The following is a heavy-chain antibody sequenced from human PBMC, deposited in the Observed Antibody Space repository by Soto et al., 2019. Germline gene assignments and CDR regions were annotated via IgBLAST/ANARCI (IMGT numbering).Heavy chain of an antibody. CDR2: ISYDGSNK. CDR1: GFTFSSYA. D-gene: IGHD4-17*01. V-gene: IGHV3-30-3*02. J-gene: IGHJ3*02. Sequence: GGSLRLSCAASGFTFSSYAMHWVRQAPGKGLEWVAVISYDGSNKYYADSVKGRFTISRDNSKNTLYLQMNSLRAEDTAVYYCANDYGDYRGAFDIWGQGTMVTVSS. CDR3: ANDYGDYRGAFDI.